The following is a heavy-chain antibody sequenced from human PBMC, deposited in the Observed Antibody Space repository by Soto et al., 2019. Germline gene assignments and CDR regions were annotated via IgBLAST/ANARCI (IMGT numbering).Heavy chain of an antibody. Sequence: EVQLVESGGGLVQPGGSLRLSCAASGFTFSSYSMTWVRQAPGKGLEWVSYTSSGGVTIYYADSVKGRFTISRDNAKNSLYLQRNSLRAEDTAIYYCARRYSTSSRGAYMDVWGKGTTVTVSS. V-gene: IGHV3-48*01. J-gene: IGHJ6*03. CDR3: ARRYSTSSRGAYMDV. CDR2: TSSGGVTI. CDR1: GFTFSSYS. D-gene: IGHD6-6*01.